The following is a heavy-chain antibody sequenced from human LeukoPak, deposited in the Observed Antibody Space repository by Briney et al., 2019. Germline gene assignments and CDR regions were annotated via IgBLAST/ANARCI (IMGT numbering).Heavy chain of an antibody. J-gene: IGHJ3*02. Sequence: GSLRLSCAASGFTFSNAWMSWIRQPPGKGLEWIGEINHSGSTNYNPSLKSRVTISVDTSKNQFSLKLSSVTAADTAVYYCARSYERWLQLTAFDIWGQGTMVTVSS. CDR1: GFTFSNAW. CDR2: INHSGST. D-gene: IGHD5-24*01. CDR3: ARSYERWLQLTAFDI. V-gene: IGHV4-34*01.